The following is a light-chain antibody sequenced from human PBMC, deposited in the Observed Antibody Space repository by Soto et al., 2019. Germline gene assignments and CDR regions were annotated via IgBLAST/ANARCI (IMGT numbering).Light chain of an antibody. V-gene: IGKV3-15*01. J-gene: IGKJ4*01. CDR3: QQYNTWPLT. CDR1: QSINSD. CDR2: GAS. Sequence: LSCRASQSINSDVAWYQQKPGQAPRLLIHGASYRATGIPDRFSGRGSGTEFTLAISRLQSEDFAVYYCQQYNTWPLTFGGGTKVDIK.